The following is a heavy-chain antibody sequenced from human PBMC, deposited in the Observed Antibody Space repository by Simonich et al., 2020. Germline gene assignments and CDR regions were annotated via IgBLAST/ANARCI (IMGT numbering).Heavy chain of an antibody. D-gene: IGHD7-27*01. CDR2: INPNSGGT. J-gene: IGHJ3*02. Sequence: QVQLVQSGAEVKKPGASVKVSCKASGYTFTGYYMNWVRQAPGQGLGWRGGINPNSGGTNYAQKFQGRVTMTRDTSISTAYMELSRLRSDDTAVYYCARGRLTGDKGAFDIWGQGTMVTVSS. V-gene: IGHV1-2*02. CDR3: ARGRLTGDKGAFDI. CDR1: GYTFTGYY.